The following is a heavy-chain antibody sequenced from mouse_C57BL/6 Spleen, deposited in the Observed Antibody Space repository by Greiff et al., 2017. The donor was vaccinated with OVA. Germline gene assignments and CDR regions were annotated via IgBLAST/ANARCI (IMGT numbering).Heavy chain of an antibody. CDR3: AKDYSNYDWFAY. CDR2: ISSGSSTI. V-gene: IGHV5-17*01. D-gene: IGHD2-5*01. Sequence: EVKVVESGGGLVKPGGPLKLSCAASGFTFSDYGMHWVRQAPEKGLEWVAYISSGSSTIYYADTVKGRFTISRDNAKNTLFLQMTSLRSEDTAMYYCAKDYSNYDWFAYWGQGTLVTVSA. J-gene: IGHJ3*01. CDR1: GFTFSDYG.